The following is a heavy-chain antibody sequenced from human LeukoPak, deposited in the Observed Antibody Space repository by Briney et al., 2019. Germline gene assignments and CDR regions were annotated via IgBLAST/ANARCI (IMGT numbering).Heavy chain of an antibody. CDR1: GGSISSGGYS. V-gene: IGHV4-30-2*01. J-gene: IGHJ4*02. CDR3: ARASIWFGELSAFDY. CDR2: IYHSGST. Sequence: VKPSETLSLTCTVSGGSISSGGYSWSWIRQPPGKGLEWIGYIYHSGSTYYNPSLKSRVTISVDRSKNQFSLKLSSVTAADTAVYYCARASIWFGELSAFDYWGQGTLVTVSS. D-gene: IGHD3-10*01.